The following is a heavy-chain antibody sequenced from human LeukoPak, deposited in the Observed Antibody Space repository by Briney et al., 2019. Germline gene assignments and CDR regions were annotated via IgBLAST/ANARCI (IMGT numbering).Heavy chain of an antibody. Sequence: PSETLSLTCTVSCGSISSYYWSWMRQPAGKGLEWIGRIYTSGSTNYNPSLKSRVTMSVDTSKNQFSLKLSSVTAADTAVYYCARDQYYYDSSGYLFDYWGQGTLVTVSS. CDR1: CGSISSYY. J-gene: IGHJ4*02. V-gene: IGHV4-4*07. CDR3: ARDQYYYDSSGYLFDY. CDR2: IYTSGST. D-gene: IGHD3-22*01.